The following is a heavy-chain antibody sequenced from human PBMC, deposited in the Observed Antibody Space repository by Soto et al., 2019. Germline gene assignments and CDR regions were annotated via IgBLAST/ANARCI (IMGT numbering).Heavy chain of an antibody. J-gene: IGHJ3*01. V-gene: IGHV1-2*02. CDR2: MNPNSGGT. D-gene: IGHD1-1*01. Sequence: QVQLVQSGAEVKKPGASVRVSCKAFGYTFTDYYIHWVRRAPGQGLEWMGWMNPNSGGTNCAQKFQGRVTLTTDTSISAAYMELSTLRSDDTDLYYCSRSEEAYNPRSAFDLWGQGTVVSVSS. CDR3: SRSEEAYNPRSAFDL. CDR1: GYTFTDYY.